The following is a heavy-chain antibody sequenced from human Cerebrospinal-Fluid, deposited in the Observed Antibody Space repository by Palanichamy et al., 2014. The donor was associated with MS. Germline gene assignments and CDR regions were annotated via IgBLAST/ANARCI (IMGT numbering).Heavy chain of an antibody. V-gene: IGHV4-59*08. D-gene: IGHD5-18*01. CDR3: ARASFRYSSISD. Sequence: QVQLQESGPGLVKPSETLSLTCTVSGGSMSSFYWTWIRQPPGKGLEWIGHIFYTGNTNYNPSLKSRVAIPIDTSKNQFSLKVRSVTAADTAVYYCARASFRYSSISDWGQGILVTVSA. J-gene: IGHJ4*02. CDR1: GGSMSSFY. CDR2: IFYTGNT.